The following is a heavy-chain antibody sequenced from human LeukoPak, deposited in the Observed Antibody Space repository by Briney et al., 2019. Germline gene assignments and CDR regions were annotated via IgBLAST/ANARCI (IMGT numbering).Heavy chain of an antibody. J-gene: IGHJ4*02. D-gene: IGHD6-13*01. CDR2: ICYSGST. Sequence: SETLSLTCTVSGGSISSSSYYWGWIRQPPGKGLEWIGSICYSGSTYYNPSLKSRVTISVDTSKNHFPLKLSSVTAADTAVYYCARLDDRAARIGVGHSSSWSSRRGFDYWGQGTLVTVSS. V-gene: IGHV4-39*01. CDR3: ARLDDRAARIGVGHSSSWSSRRGFDY. CDR1: GGSISSSSYY.